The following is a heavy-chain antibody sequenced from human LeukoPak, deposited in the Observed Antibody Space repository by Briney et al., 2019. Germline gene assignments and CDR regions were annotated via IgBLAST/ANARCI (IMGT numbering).Heavy chain of an antibody. V-gene: IGHV3-23*01. CDR2: ISGSGGST. J-gene: IGHJ5*02. Sequence: GGSLRLSCAASGFTLSSYAMSWVRQAPGKGLEWVSAISGSGGSTYYANSVKGRFTISRDNSKNTLYLQMNSLRAEDTAVYYCAKDPGTTVVTPRWFDPWGQGTLVTVSS. CDR3: AKDPGTTVVTPRWFDP. CDR1: GFTLSSYA. D-gene: IGHD4-23*01.